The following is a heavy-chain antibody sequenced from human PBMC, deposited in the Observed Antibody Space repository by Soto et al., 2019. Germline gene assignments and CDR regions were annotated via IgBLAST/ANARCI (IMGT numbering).Heavy chain of an antibody. CDR1: GYTFTSYG. J-gene: IGHJ5*02. CDR3: ARAGNIEAGISWFDT. CDR2: ISAYNGNT. V-gene: IGHV1-18*04. Sequence: GASVKVSCKASGYTFTSYGISWVRQAPGQGLEWMGWISAYNGNTNYAQKLQGRVTMTTDTSTSTAYMGLRGLRSDDTAVYYCARAGNIEAGISWFDTCGQRTMVTASS. D-gene: IGHD2-15*01.